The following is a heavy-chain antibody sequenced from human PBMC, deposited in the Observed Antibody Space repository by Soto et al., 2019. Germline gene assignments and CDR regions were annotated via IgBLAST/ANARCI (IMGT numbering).Heavy chain of an antibody. J-gene: IGHJ4*02. CDR2: IWYDGSNK. CDR3: ARDTHPVYGDYFDY. D-gene: IGHD4-17*01. Sequence: GGSLRLSCAASGFTFSSYGMHWVRQAPGKGLEWVAVIWYDGSNKYYADSVKGRFTISRDNSKNTLYLQMNSPRAEDTAVYYCARDTHPVYGDYFDYWGQGT. V-gene: IGHV3-33*01. CDR1: GFTFSSYG.